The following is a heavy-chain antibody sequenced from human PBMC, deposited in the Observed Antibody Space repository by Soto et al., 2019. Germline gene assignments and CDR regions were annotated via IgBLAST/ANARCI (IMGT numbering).Heavy chain of an antibody. J-gene: IGHJ4*02. CDR1: GFTFSSYG. CDR2: IWYDGSNK. CDR3: ARDSHVGSGWQLTADY. V-gene: IGHV3-33*01. Sequence: GGSLRLSCAPSGFTFSSYGMHWVRQAPGKGLEWVAVIWYDGSNKYYAESVKGRFTISRDNSKNTLYLQMNSLRAEDTAVYYCARDSHVGSGWQLTADYWGQGTLVTVSS. D-gene: IGHD6-19*01.